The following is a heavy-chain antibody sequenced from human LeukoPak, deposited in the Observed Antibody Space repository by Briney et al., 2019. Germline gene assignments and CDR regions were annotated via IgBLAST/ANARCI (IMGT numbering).Heavy chain of an antibody. J-gene: IGHJ4*02. V-gene: IGHV1-46*01. CDR3: ARDRGSYILTRFDY. D-gene: IGHD1-26*01. CDR1: RYSFAGYY. CDR2: INPSGGST. Sequence: GASVKVSCRASRYSFAGYYIHWVRQAPGQGLEWMGIINPSGGSTSYAQKFQGRVTMTRDMSTSTVYMELSSLRSEDTAVYYCARDRGSYILTRFDYWGQGTLVTVSS.